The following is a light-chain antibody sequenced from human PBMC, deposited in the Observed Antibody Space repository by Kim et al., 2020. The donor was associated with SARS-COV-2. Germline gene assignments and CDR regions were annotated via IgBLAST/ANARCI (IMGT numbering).Light chain of an antibody. CDR1: QSISSS. J-gene: IGKJ1*01. V-gene: IGKV3-11*01. CDR3: QQRSNWPRT. CDR2: DAS. Sequence: LSPGERATRSCRASQSISSSLAWYQQKPGQAPRLLIYDASNRATGVPARFSGSGSGTDFTLTISSLEAEDFAVYYCQQRSNWPRTFGQGTKVDIK.